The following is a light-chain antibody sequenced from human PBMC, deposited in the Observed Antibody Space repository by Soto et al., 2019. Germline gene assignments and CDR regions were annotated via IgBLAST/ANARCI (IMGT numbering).Light chain of an antibody. J-gene: IGKJ1*01. CDR3: QQYGSSPWT. CDR2: GAS. Sequence: EIVMTPSPATLSVSPVERATLSCRASQNILSNLAWYQQKPGQAPRLLIYGASSRATGIPDRFSGSGSGTDFTLTISRLEPEDFAVYYCQQYGSSPWTFGQGTKVDIK. CDR1: QNILSN. V-gene: IGKV3-20*01.